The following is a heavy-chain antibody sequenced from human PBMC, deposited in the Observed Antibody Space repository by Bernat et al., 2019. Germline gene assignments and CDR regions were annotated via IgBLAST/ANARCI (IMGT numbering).Heavy chain of an antibody. CDR1: GFTFSSYA. Sequence: EVQLVESGGGLVQPGGSLRLSCAASGFTFSSYAMSWVRQAPGKGLEWVSAISGSGGSTYYADTVKCRFTISRDNSKKTLYLQMNSLRAEDTAVYYCAKENFAWLFSRDWFDPWGQGTLVTVSS. J-gene: IGHJ5*02. CDR2: ISGSGGST. V-gene: IGHV3-23*04. CDR3: AKENFAWLFSRDWFDP. D-gene: IGHD3-9*01.